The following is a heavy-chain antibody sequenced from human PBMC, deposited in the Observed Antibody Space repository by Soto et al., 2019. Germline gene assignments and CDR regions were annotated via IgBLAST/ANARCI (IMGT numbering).Heavy chain of an antibody. CDR1: GGSISPYY. CDR3: ARLNYGDFQLYYFDF. V-gene: IGHV4-59*08. Sequence: SETLSLTCTVSGGSISPYYWSWIRQPPEKGLEWIGNIYYIGNSNYNPSLKSRVTISLDTSKNQFSLKLSSVTAADTAVYYCARLNYGDFQLYYFDFWGQGTLVTVSS. CDR2: IYYIGNS. D-gene: IGHD4-17*01. J-gene: IGHJ4*02.